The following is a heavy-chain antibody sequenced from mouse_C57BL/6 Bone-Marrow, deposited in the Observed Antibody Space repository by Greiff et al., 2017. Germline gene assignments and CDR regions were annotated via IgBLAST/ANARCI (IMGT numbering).Heavy chain of an antibody. Sequence: EVKVVESGGGLVKPGGSLKLSCAASGFTFSSYAMSWVRQTPEKRLEWVATISDGGSYTYYPDTVKGRFTISRDNAKNNLYLQMSHLKSEDTAMYYCARALWHWYFDVWGTGTTVTVSS. CDR3: ARALWHWYFDV. D-gene: IGHD1-1*01. CDR1: GFTFSSYA. CDR2: ISDGGSYT. J-gene: IGHJ1*03. V-gene: IGHV5-4*03.